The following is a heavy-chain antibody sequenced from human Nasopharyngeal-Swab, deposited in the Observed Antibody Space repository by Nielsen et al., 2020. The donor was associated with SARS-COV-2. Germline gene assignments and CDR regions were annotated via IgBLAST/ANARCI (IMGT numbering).Heavy chain of an antibody. D-gene: IGHD6-13*01. CDR2: ISYDGSNK. Sequence: WIRQPPGKGLEWVAVISYDGSNKYYADSVKGRFTISRDNSKNTLYLQMNSLRAEDTAVYYCARGVQVAAADYFDYWGQGTLVTVSS. CDR3: ARGVQVAAADYFDY. V-gene: IGHV3-30-3*01. J-gene: IGHJ4*02.